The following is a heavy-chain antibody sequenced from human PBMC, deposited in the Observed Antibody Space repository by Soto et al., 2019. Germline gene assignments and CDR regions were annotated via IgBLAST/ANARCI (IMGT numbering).Heavy chain of an antibody. J-gene: IGHJ4*02. V-gene: IGHV4-59*08. Sequence: QVQLQESGPGLVKPSETLSLTCTVSGGSISSYYWSWIRQPPGKGLEWIGYIYYSGSTYYSPSLKTRVTISVDTSKNQFSLKLSSVTAADTAVYHCARKQWLGLDYWGQGTLVTVSS. CDR2: IYYSGST. CDR1: GGSISSYY. D-gene: IGHD6-19*01. CDR3: ARKQWLGLDY.